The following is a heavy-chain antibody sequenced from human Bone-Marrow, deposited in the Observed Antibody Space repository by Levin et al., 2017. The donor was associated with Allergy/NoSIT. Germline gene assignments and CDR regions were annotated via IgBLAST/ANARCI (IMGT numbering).Heavy chain of an antibody. V-gene: IGHV1-2*02. J-gene: IGHJ4*02. Sequence: ASVKVSCKASGYTFTYYYLHWVRQAPGQGPEWMGWINPTSGDTKYPQKFQGRVTMTRDKSTTTVFMELSRLTFDDTAVYYCVRDHSGAYYRDDSYFDYWGQGTLVTVSS. CDR3: VRDHSGAYYRDDSYFDY. D-gene: IGHD1-26*01. CDR1: GYTFTYYY. CDR2: INPTSGDT.